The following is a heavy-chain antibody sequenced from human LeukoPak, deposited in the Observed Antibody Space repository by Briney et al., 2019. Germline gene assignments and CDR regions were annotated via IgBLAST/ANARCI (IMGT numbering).Heavy chain of an antibody. CDR1: GFTFSSYA. J-gene: IGHJ3*02. CDR2: ISGSGGSP. Sequence: GGSLRLSCAASGFTFSSYAMSWVRQAPGKGLEWVSAISGSGGSPYYADSVKGRFTISRDNSKNTLYLQMNSLRAEDTAVYYCAKTRRRVTFGGVIGHDAFDIWGQGTMVTVSS. CDR3: AKTRRRVTFGGVIGHDAFDI. V-gene: IGHV3-23*01. D-gene: IGHD3-16*02.